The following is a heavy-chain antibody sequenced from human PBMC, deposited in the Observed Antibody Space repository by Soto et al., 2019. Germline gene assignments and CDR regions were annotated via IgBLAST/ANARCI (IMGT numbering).Heavy chain of an antibody. D-gene: IGHD6-19*01. CDR3: ARSRFASGWYGGAFDI. J-gene: IGHJ3*02. Sequence: ASVKVSCKASGYTFTGYHMHWVRQAPGQGLEWMGWINPNSGGTNYAQKFQGWVTMTRDTSISTAYMELSRLRSDDTAVYYCARSRFASGWYGGAFDIWGQGTMVTVSS. V-gene: IGHV1-2*04. CDR2: INPNSGGT. CDR1: GYTFTGYH.